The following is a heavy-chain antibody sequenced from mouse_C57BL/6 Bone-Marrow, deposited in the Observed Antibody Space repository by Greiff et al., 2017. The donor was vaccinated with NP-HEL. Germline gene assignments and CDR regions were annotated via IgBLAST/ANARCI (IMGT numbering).Heavy chain of an antibody. CDR1: GYSFTGYY. D-gene: IGHD4-1*01. J-gene: IGHJ2*01. CDR2: INPSTGGT. Sequence: EVQVVESGPELVKPGASVKISCKASGYSFTGYYMHWVKQSSEKSLEWIGEINPSTGGTSYNQKFKGKATLTVDKSSSTAYMQLKSLTSEDSAVYYCARGEKLGGAFDYWGQGTTLTVSS. V-gene: IGHV1-43*01. CDR3: ARGEKLGGAFDY.